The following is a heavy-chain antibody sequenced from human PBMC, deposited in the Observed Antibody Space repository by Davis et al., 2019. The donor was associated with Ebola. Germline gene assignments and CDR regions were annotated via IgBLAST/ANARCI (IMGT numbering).Heavy chain of an antibody. V-gene: IGHV5-10-1*01. Sequence: GESLKISCKGSGYTFTNNWIGWVRQMPGKGLEWMGRVNPSDSQTEYSPSFQGHVTISADKSITTAYLQWSSLEASDTALYFCARGHGWFAPWGQGTPVTVSS. J-gene: IGHJ5*02. CDR2: VNPSDSQT. CDR1: GYTFTNNW. CDR3: ARGHGWFAP.